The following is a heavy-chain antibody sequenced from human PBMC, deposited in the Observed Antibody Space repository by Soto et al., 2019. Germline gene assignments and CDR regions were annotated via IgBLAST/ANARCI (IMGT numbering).Heavy chain of an antibody. V-gene: IGHV3-74*01. CDR3: ARDHCSSTSCPYYYYMDV. CDR2: INSDGSST. Sequence: PGGSLRLSCAASGFTFSSYWMHWVRQAPGKGLVWVSRINSDGSSTSYADSVKGRFTISRDNAKNTLYLQMNSLRAEDTAVYYCARDHCSSTSCPYYYYMDVWGKGTTVTVSS. J-gene: IGHJ6*03. CDR1: GFTFSSYW. D-gene: IGHD2-2*01.